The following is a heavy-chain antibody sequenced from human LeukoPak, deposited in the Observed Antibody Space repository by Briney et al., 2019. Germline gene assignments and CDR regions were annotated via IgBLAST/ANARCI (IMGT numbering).Heavy chain of an antibody. V-gene: IGHV3-21*04. D-gene: IGHD2-15*01. CDR3: AKDRAPKQLLYYFDY. CDR2: ISGSSAYI. J-gene: IGHJ4*02. CDR1: GITFSTYS. Sequence: GGSLRLSCAASGITFSTYSMNWVRQAPGKGLEWVSSISGSSAYIYYADSVKGRFTISRDNAKNSLYLQMNSLRAEDTAVYYCAKDRAPKQLLYYFDYWGQGTLVTVSS.